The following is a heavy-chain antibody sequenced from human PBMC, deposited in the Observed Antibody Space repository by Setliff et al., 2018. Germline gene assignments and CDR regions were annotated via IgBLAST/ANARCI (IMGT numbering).Heavy chain of an antibody. CDR1: GYTFTNYG. V-gene: IGHV1-18*01. J-gene: IGHJ3*02. Sequence: ASVKVSCKASGYTFTNYGVTWVRQAPGQGLEWMGWIGAYNGNTYNAHKFQGRVTMTSDTSTSTAYMELSSLRSEDTAVYYCARDRLERLDAFDIWGQGTMVTVSS. D-gene: IGHD1-1*01. CDR3: ARDRLERLDAFDI. CDR2: IGAYNGNT.